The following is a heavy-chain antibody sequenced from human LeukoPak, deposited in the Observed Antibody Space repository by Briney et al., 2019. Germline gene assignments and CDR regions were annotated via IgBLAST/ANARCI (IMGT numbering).Heavy chain of an antibody. D-gene: IGHD3-16*01. V-gene: IGHV1-69*04. Sequence: GASVKVSFKASGGTFSSYAISWLRQAPGQGLEWMGRIIPILGIANYAQKFQGRVTITADKSTSTAYMELSSLRSEDTAVYYCARIGGYYFDYWGQGTLVTVSS. CDR1: GGTFSSYA. CDR3: ARIGGYYFDY. J-gene: IGHJ4*02. CDR2: IIPILGIA.